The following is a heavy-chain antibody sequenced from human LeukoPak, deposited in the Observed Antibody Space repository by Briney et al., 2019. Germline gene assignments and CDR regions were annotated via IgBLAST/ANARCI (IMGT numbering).Heavy chain of an antibody. J-gene: IGHJ4*02. Sequence: PAETLSLSCAVSGGSFSGYSWSWIRQPPGKGLEWMGEINDSGSTNYYPSLKSRLPISVDTPKNQLSQKLSSVTAEDTAVYYCARGRGRRFGRVISWFDYWGEGSIVTVSS. D-gene: IGHD3-16*02. V-gene: IGHV4-34*01. CDR1: GGSFSGYS. CDR3: ARGRGRRFGRVISWFDY. CDR2: INDSGST.